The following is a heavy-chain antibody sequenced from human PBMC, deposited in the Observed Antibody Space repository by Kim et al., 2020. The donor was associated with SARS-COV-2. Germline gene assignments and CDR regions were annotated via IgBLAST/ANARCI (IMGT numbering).Heavy chain of an antibody. CDR2: ISTNSSG. CDR1: GFTFEDYA. V-gene: IGHV3-48*02. Sequence: GGSLRLSCLASGFTFEDYAMNWVRQAPGKGLEWVGFISTNSSGDQADYVTGRFSISTDTAESSVNLQMNNLRNEETADTYWLRGGCGGFGCFDLGGQGPL. CDR3: LRGGCGGFGCFDL. J-gene: IGHJ5*02. D-gene: IGHD2-21*01.